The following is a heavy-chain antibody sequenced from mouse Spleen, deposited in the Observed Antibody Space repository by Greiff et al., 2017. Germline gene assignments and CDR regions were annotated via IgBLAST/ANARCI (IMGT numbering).Heavy chain of an antibody. J-gene: IGHJ3*01. V-gene: IGHV3-6*01. CDR2: ISYDGSN. Sequence: EVKLMESGPGLVKPSQSLSLTCSVTGYSITSGYYWNWIRQFPGNKLEWMGYISYDGSNNYNPSLKNRISITRDTSKNQFFLKLNSVTTEDTATYYCAREFNSLLRPAWFAYWGQGTLVTVSA. CDR1: GYSITSGYY. CDR3: AREFNSLLRPAWFAY. D-gene: IGHD1-2*01.